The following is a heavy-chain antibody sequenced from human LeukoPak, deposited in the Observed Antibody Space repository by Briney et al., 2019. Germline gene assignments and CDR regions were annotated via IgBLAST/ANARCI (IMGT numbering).Heavy chain of an antibody. V-gene: IGHV4-34*01. CDR3: ARVDSGYDIYYYYYMDV. CDR2: INHSGGT. J-gene: IGHJ6*03. CDR1: GGSFSTYY. Sequence: SETLSLTCAVYGGSFSTYYWSWIRQPPGKGLEWIGEINHSGGTNYNPSLKSRVTISVDKSKNQFSLKLSSVTAADTAVYYCARVDSGYDIYYYYYMDVWGKGTTVTVSS. D-gene: IGHD5-12*01.